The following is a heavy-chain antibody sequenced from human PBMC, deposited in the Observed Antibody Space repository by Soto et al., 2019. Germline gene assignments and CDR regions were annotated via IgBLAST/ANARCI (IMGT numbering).Heavy chain of an antibody. D-gene: IGHD3-16*02. CDR3: ARDRLRLGELSLIGYFGY. CDR1: GFSFSSYT. Sequence: QVQLVESGGGVVQPGRSLRLSCAGSGFSFSSYTMHWVRQAPGKGLEWVALISFDSSNKYYAASVKGRFSISRDNSKNTVFLQMDSLRPDDTALYYCARDRLRLGELSLIGYFGYWGQGTLVTVSS. V-gene: IGHV3-30*01. CDR2: ISFDSSNK. J-gene: IGHJ4*02.